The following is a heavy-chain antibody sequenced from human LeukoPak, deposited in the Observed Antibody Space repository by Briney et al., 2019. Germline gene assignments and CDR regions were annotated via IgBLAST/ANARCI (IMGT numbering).Heavy chain of an antibody. Sequence: GGSLRLSCAASGFSFSSYGMTWVRQAPGKGLEWVSSISGSGGEIHYADSVKGRFTVSRDNSRNTLYLQMNNLRIEDSAVYYCTKAPLMSCTGAFCYPFDSWGQGVLVTVSS. CDR3: TKAPLMSCTGAFCYPFDS. D-gene: IGHD2-8*02. CDR2: ISGSGGEI. V-gene: IGHV3-23*01. J-gene: IGHJ4*02. CDR1: GFSFSSYG.